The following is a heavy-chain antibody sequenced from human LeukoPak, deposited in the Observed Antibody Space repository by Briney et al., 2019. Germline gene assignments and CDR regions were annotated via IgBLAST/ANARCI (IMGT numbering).Heavy chain of an antibody. V-gene: IGHV3-11*04. D-gene: IGHD2-2*01. CDR1: GFTFSDYY. Sequence: GGSLRLSCAASGFTFSDYYMSWIRQAPGKGLEWVSYISTSGTTIYYADSVKGRFTISRDNAKNLLYLQMNSLRAEDTAVYYCASLGYCSSTSCYLDAFDIWGQGTMVTVSS. CDR2: ISTSGTTI. J-gene: IGHJ3*02. CDR3: ASLGYCSSTSCYLDAFDI.